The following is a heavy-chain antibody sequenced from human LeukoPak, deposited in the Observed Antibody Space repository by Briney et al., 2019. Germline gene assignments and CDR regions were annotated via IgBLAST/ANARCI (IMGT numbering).Heavy chain of an antibody. J-gene: IGHJ5*02. CDR1: GLTLSNYN. V-gene: IGHV3-21*01. CDR3: ATDLIHYYASGAKT. Sequence: GGSLRLSRAASGLTLSNYNMNWVRQAPRTGLEWVSSISTSYSYIYYANSMKCRFTISRDNAKNSLYLQMNSLRVEDSAVYYCATDLIHYYASGAKTWGQGTLVTVAS. D-gene: IGHD3-10*01. CDR2: ISTSYSYI.